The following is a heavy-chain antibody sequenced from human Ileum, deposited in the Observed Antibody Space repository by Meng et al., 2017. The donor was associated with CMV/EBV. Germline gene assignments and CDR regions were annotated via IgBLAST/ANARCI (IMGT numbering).Heavy chain of an antibody. V-gene: IGHV1-18*01. D-gene: IGHD2-2*02. CDR3: ARDIVVVPAAISRYYYYGMDV. Sequence: ASVKVSCKASGYTFTSYGISWVRQAPGQGLEWMGWISAYNGNTNYAQKLQGRVPMTTDTSTSTAYMELRSLRSDDKAVYYCARDIVVVPAAISRYYYYGMDVWGQGTTVTVSS. J-gene: IGHJ6*02. CDR1: GYTFTSYG. CDR2: ISAYNGNT.